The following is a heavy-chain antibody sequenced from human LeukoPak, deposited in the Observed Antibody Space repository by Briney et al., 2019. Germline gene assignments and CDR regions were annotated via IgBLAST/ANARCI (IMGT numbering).Heavy chain of an antibody. V-gene: IGHV4-59*01. D-gene: IGHD3-3*01. CDR2: IYYSGST. CDR3: ARGVSYDFWSGYSGHYYYGMDV. J-gene: IGHJ6*02. CDR1: GVSISSYY. Sequence: SETLSLTCTVSGVSISSYYWSWIRQPPGKGLEWIGYIYYSGSTNYNPSLKSRVTISVDTSKNQFSLKLSSVTAADTAVYYCARGVSYDFWSGYSGHYYYGMDVWGQGTTVTVSS.